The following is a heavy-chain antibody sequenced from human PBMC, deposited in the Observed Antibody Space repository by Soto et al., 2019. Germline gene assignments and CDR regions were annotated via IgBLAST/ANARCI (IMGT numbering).Heavy chain of an antibody. CDR3: ARDAGRIRPFDY. V-gene: IGHV4-30-4*01. CDR1: GGSISSGGYY. CDR2: LYYSGSN. Sequence: PSETLSLTCTVSGGSISSGGYYWSWIRQPPGKGLEWIGFLYYSGSNYYNPSLRSRVSISVDTSKNQFSLKLYSVTAADTAVYYCARDAGRIRPFDYWGQGALVTVS. J-gene: IGHJ4*02.